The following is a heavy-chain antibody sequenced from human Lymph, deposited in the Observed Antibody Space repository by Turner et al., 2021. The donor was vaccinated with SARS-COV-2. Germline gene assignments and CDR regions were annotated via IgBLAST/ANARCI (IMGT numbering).Heavy chain of an antibody. CDR1: GFTVSRNY. Sequence: EVQLVESGGGLVQPGGSLRLSCTASGFTVSRNYMTWVRQAPGKGLEWVSLIYPGGSTYYADSVKGRFTISRDNSKNTLYLQMNSLRAEDTAVYYCARVYGDYVPWGQGTLVTVSS. J-gene: IGHJ5*02. V-gene: IGHV3-66*01. D-gene: IGHD4-17*01. CDR3: ARVYGDYVP. CDR2: IYPGGST.